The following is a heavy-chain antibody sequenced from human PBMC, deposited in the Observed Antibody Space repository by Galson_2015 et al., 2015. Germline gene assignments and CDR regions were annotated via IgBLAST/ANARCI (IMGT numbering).Heavy chain of an antibody. J-gene: IGHJ4*02. CDR1: GGSISSGGYY. V-gene: IGHV4-61*08. CDR2: VYYSGTT. D-gene: IGHD6-19*01. Sequence: SETLSLTCTVSGGSISSGGYYWSWIRQPPGKGLEWIGYVYYSGTTNYNPSLKSRVTISVDTSKNQFSLKLSSVTAADTAVYYCARDYSSGDYFDYWGQGTLVTVSS. CDR3: ARDYSSGDYFDY.